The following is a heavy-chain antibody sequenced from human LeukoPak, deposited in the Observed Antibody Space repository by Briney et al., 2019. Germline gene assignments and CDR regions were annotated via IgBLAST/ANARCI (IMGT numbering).Heavy chain of an antibody. CDR1: GFTFSSYA. J-gene: IGHJ3*02. D-gene: IGHD2-2*03. CDR2: ISGSGGST. V-gene: IGHV3-23*01. Sequence: GGSLRLSCAASGFTFSSYAMSWVRQAPGKGLEWVSAISGSGGSTYYADSVKGRFTISRDNSKNTLYLQMNSLRAEDTAVYYCAILDIVVVPAAIKDAFDIWGQGTTVTVSS. CDR3: AILDIVVVPAAIKDAFDI.